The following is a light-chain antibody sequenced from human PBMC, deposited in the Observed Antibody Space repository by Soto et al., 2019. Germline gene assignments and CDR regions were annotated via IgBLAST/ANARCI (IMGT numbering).Light chain of an antibody. V-gene: IGLV2-14*01. CDR3: SSYTSSSTRV. CDR2: EVS. Sequence: QSALTQPASVSGSPGQSITISCTGTSRDVGGYNYVSWYQQHPGKAPKLMIYEVSNRPSGVSNRFSGSKSGNTASLTISGIQAEDEADYYCSSYTSSSTRVFGGATKLTVL. CDR1: SRDVGGYNY. J-gene: IGLJ3*02.